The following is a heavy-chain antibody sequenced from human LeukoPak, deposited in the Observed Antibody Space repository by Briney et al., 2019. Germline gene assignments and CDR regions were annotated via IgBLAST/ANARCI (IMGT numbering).Heavy chain of an antibody. CDR2: MNPNSGNT. Sequence: ASVNVSFKASGYTFTSYDINWVRQATGQGLEWMGWMNPNSGNTGYAQKFQGRVTMTRNTSISTAYMELSSLRSEDTAVYYCARAPLIAAVDYWGQGTLVTVSS. CDR1: GYTFTSYD. D-gene: IGHD6-25*01. CDR3: ARAPLIAAVDY. V-gene: IGHV1-8*01. J-gene: IGHJ4*02.